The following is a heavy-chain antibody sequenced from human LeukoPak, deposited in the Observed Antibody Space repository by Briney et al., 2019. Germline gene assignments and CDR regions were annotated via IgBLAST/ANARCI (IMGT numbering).Heavy chain of an antibody. J-gene: IGHJ3*02. CDR2: IYYSGST. D-gene: IGHD3-3*01. V-gene: IGHV4-31*03. Sequence: SQTLSLTCTVSGGSISSGGYYWSWLRQHPGKGLEWIGYIYYSGSTYYNPSLKSRVTISVDTSKNQFSLKLSSVTAADTAVYYCARVPPYYDFWSGSEDAFDIWGQGTMVTVSS. CDR1: GGSISSGGYY. CDR3: ARVPPYYDFWSGSEDAFDI.